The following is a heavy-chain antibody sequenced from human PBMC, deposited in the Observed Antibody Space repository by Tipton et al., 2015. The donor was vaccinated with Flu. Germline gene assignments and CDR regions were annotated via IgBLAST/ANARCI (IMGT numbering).Heavy chain of an antibody. Sequence: SLRLSCAASGFTFRSYWMSWVRQAPGKGLEWVANIKQDGSEKYYVDSVKGRFTISRDNAKNSLYLQMNSLRAEDTAAYYCARTRGGYCTATACFADYFDYWGQGALVTVSS. D-gene: IGHD2-8*02. J-gene: IGHJ4*02. CDR3: ARTRGGYCTATACFADYFDY. V-gene: IGHV3-7*01. CDR2: IKQDGSEK. CDR1: GFTFRSYW.